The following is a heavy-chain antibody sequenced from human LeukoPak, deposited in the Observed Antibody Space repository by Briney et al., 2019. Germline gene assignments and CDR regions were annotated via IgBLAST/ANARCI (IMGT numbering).Heavy chain of an antibody. CDR1: GFTFDSYS. V-gene: IGHV3-23*01. D-gene: IGHD5-24*01. CDR3: VKDIQLST. Sequence: GGSLRLSCAASGFTFDSYSMNWVRQAPGKGLEWVSLIGSSGGSTYYADSVKGRFTISRDNSNHTLSLQMNSLRVEDTAIYYCVKDIQLSTWGLGTMVTVSS. CDR2: IGSSGGST. J-gene: IGHJ3*01.